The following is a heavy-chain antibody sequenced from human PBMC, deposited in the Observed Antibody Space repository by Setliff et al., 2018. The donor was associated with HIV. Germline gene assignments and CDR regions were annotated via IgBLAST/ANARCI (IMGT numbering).Heavy chain of an antibody. D-gene: IGHD2-15*01. CDR1: GFTFSSYA. V-gene: IGHV3-30*02. J-gene: IGHJ4*02. CDR3: ARGVPGICSGGTCYLEY. Sequence: LRLSCAASGFTFSSYAMYWVRQAPGKGLEWVAFIRHDGINEDYRDSVKGRFSVSRDNSKNTVFLQMNSLRVEDTALYYCARGVPGICSGGTCYLEYWGQGALVTVSS. CDR2: IRHDGINE.